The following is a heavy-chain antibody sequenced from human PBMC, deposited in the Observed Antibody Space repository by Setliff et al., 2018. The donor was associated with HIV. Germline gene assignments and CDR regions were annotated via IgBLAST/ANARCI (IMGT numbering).Heavy chain of an antibody. V-gene: IGHV1-18*01. CDR2: ISAYNGNT. CDR1: GYTFTNQY. D-gene: IGHD2-2*01. Sequence: ASVKVSCKMSGYTFTNQYIHWIQQAPGKGLEWMGWISAYNGNTNYAQKLQGRVTMTTDTSTSTAYMELRSLRSDDTAVYYCATSSRIYYYSYMDVWGKGTTVTVSS. J-gene: IGHJ6*03. CDR3: ATSSRIYYYSYMDV.